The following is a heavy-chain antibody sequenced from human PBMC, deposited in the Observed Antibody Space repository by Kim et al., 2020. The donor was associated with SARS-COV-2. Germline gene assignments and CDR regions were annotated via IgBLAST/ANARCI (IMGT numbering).Heavy chain of an antibody. CDR3: ARDEMYYDSSGTDY. D-gene: IGHD3-22*01. V-gene: IGHV1-3*01. J-gene: IGHJ4*02. Sequence: SQKFQGRVTITRDTSASTAYMELSSPRSEDTAVYYCARDEMYYDSSGTDYWGQGTLVTVSS.